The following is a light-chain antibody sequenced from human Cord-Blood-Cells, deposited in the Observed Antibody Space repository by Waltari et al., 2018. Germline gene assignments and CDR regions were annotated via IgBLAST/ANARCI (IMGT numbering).Light chain of an antibody. CDR3: QQYGSSPRLT. CDR2: GAS. V-gene: IGKV3-20*01. Sequence: EIVLTQSPGTLSLSPGERATLSCRASQSVSSSYLAWYQQKPGQAPRLLIYGASSRATGIPDRFSGSGSGTDFTLTISRLEPEDFAVYYCQQYGSSPRLTFVGGTKVEIK. J-gene: IGKJ4*01. CDR1: QSVSSSY.